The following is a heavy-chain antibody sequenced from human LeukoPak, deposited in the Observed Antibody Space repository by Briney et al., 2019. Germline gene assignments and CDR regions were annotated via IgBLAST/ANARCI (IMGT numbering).Heavy chain of an antibody. CDR1: GYTFTDHY. V-gene: IGHV1-2*02. Sequence: ASVKVSCKASGYTFTDHYIHWVRQAPGQGLEWMGWINPNSGGTKYAQQFQGRVTMTRDTSFSTPYMELSRLTSDDTAVYYCARGRGARYYDSSGLYYFDYWGQGTLVTVSS. CDR3: ARGRGARYYDSSGLYYFDY. D-gene: IGHD3-22*01. CDR2: INPNSGGT. J-gene: IGHJ4*02.